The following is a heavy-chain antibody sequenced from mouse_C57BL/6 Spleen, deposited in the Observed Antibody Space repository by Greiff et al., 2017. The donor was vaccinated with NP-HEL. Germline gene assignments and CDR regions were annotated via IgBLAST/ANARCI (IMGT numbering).Heavy chain of an antibody. Sequence: VQLQQSGPELVKPGASVKISCKASGYTFTDYYMNWVKQSHGKSLEWIGDINPNNGGTSYNQKFKGKATLTVDKSSSTAYMELRSLTSEDSAVYYCARTTLYTYYAMDYWGQGTSVTVSS. CDR3: ARTTLYTYYAMDY. CDR1: GYTFTDYY. D-gene: IGHD2-12*01. J-gene: IGHJ4*01. CDR2: INPNNGGT. V-gene: IGHV1-26*01.